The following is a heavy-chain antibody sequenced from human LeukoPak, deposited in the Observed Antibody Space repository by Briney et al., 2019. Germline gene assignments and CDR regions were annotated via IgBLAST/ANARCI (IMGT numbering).Heavy chain of an antibody. CDR2: ISGDGTTT. J-gene: IGHJ4*02. Sequence: GGSLRLSCATSGFTFSTSWMHWVRQAPGKGLVWVSRISGDGTTTTYADSVKGRFTISRDNAKNTLFLQMNSLRVDDTAVYYCTRVRSSSWCDYWGQGALVTVSS. CDR3: TRVRSSSWCDY. D-gene: IGHD6-13*01. V-gene: IGHV3-74*01. CDR1: GFTFSTSW.